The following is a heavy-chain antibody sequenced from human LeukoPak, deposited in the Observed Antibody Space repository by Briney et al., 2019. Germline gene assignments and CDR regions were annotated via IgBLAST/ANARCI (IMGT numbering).Heavy chain of an antibody. V-gene: IGHV3-48*04. CDR3: ARDLPETENSKVGATAN. CDR2: ISSSSSTI. CDR1: GFTFSSYS. D-gene: IGHD1-26*01. J-gene: IGHJ4*02. Sequence: GGSLRLSCAASGFTFSSYSMNWVRQAPGKGLEWVSYISSSSSTIYYADSVKGRFTISRDNAKNSLYLQMNSLRAEDTAVYYCARDLPETENSKVGATANWGQGTLVTVSS.